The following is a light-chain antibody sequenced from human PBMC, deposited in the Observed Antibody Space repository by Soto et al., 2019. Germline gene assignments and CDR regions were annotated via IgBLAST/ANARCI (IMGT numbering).Light chain of an antibody. CDR2: GNS. J-gene: IGLJ1*01. CDR1: SSNIGAGYD. Sequence: QSALTQPPSVSGAPGQRVTISCTGSSSNIGAGYDVHWYQQFPGTAPKLLIYGNSNRPSGVPDRFSGSKSDTSASLAITGLQAEDEADYYCQSYDSSLSGYVFGTGTKVTVL. CDR3: QSYDSSLSGYV. V-gene: IGLV1-40*01.